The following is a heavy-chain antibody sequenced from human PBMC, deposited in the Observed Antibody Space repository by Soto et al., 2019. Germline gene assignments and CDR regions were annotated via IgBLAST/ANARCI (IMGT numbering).Heavy chain of an antibody. D-gene: IGHD3-22*01. CDR1: GFSLSTSGVG. Sequence: SGPTLVNPTQTLTLTCPFSGFSLSTSGVGVGWIRQPPGKALEWLALIYWDDDKRYSPSLKSRLTITKDTSKNQVVLTMTNMDPVDTATYYCAHSLIGYYYDSSGSNWFDPWGQGTLVTSPQ. J-gene: IGHJ5*02. V-gene: IGHV2-5*02. CDR3: AHSLIGYYYDSSGSNWFDP. CDR2: IYWDDDK.